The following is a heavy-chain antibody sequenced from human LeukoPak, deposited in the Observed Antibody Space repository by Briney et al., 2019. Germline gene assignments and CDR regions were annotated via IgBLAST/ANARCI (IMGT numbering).Heavy chain of an antibody. V-gene: IGHV4-59*08. D-gene: IGHD6-19*01. CDR1: GGSISSYY. CDR3: ATRYSSGWYDGMGDY. CDR2: IYYSGST. Sequence: SETLSLTCTVSGGSISSYYWSWIRQPPGKGLEWIGYIYYSGSTNYNPSLKSRVTISVDTSKNQFSLKLSSVTAADTAVYYCATRYSSGWYDGMGDYWGQGTLVTVSS. J-gene: IGHJ4*02.